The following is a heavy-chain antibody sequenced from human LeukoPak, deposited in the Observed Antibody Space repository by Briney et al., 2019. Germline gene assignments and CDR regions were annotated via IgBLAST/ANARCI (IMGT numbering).Heavy chain of an antibody. CDR1: GGSISSGGYS. CDR3: ASAAQPYYFDY. D-gene: IGHD2-2*01. Sequence: SETLSLTCTVSGGSISSGGYSWIWIRQPPGKGLEWIGYIYHSGSTYYNPSLKSRVTISVDKSKNQFSLKLSSVTAADTAVYYCASAAQPYYFDYWGQGTLVTVSS. CDR2: IYHSGST. V-gene: IGHV4-30-2*01. J-gene: IGHJ4*02.